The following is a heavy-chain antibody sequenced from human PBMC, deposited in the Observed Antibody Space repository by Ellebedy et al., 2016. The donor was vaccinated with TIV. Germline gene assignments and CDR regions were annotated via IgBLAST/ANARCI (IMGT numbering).Heavy chain of an antibody. CDR2: IYSGGTT. CDR1: GGSISSFY. Sequence: SETLSLTCTVSGGSISSFYWSWLRQSAGKGLEWIGRIYSGGTTNFNPSLKSRVTISVDKSKNQFSLKLSSVTAADTAVYYCARDLVFAPWGQGTLVTVSS. V-gene: IGHV4-4*07. J-gene: IGHJ5*02. D-gene: IGHD2-21*01. CDR3: ARDLVFAP.